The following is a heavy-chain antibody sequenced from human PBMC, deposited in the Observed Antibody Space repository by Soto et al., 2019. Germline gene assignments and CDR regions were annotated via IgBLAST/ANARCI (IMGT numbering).Heavy chain of an antibody. J-gene: IGHJ6*02. V-gene: IGHV1-69*01. CDR3: ASERKAAVEPYYGMDV. CDR1: GGTFSSYA. Sequence: QVQLVQSGAEVKMPGSSVKVSCKASGGTFSSYAISWVRQAPGQGLEWMGGIIHIFGTSNYAQKFQGRVTITADESTSTAYMELSSLRSEDTAVYYCASERKAAVEPYYGMDVWGHGTTVTVSS. CDR2: IIHIFGTS. D-gene: IGHD1-26*01.